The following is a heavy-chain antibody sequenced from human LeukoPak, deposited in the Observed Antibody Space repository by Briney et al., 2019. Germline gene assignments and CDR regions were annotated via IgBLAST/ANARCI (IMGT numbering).Heavy chain of an antibody. D-gene: IGHD3-22*01. CDR3: ARAPLYYYDSSGYFPPLFDY. CDR2: IYTSGST. Sequence: SQTLSLTCTVSGGSISSGSDYWSWIRQPAGKGLEWIGRIYTSGSTNYNPSLKSRVTISVDTSKNQFSLKLSSVTPADTAVYYCARAPLYYYDSSGYFPPLFDYCGQGTLVTVSS. V-gene: IGHV4-61*02. J-gene: IGHJ4*02. CDR1: GGSISSGSDY.